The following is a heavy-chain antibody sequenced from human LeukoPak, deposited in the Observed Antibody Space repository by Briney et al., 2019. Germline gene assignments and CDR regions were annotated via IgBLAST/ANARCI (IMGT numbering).Heavy chain of an antibody. D-gene: IGHD5-18*01. CDR1: GGSFSGYY. J-gene: IGHJ6*03. CDR3: ARHRGYSYAPGPMDV. V-gene: IGHV4-34*01. Sequence: SETLSLTCAVYGGSFSGYYWSWIRQPPGKGLEWIGEINHSGSTNYNPSLKSRVTISVDTSKNQFSLKLSSVTAADTAVYYCARHRGYSYAPGPMDVWGKGTTVTVSS. CDR2: INHSGST.